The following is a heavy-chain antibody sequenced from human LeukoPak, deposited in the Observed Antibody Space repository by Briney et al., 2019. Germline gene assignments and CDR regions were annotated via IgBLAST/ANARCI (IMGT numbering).Heavy chain of an antibody. CDR1: GFTFSDYG. CDR2: IWYDGSKK. J-gene: IGHJ6*02. V-gene: IGHV3-33*01. Sequence: GRSLRLSCAASGFTFSDYGMHWVRQGPGKGLEWVALIWYDGSKKYYADSVKGRFIISRDNSKNTLYLQMNSLRAEDTAVYYCARRVVPAAIATPSYGMDVWGQGTTVTVSS. CDR3: ARRVVPAAIATPSYGMDV. D-gene: IGHD2-2*02.